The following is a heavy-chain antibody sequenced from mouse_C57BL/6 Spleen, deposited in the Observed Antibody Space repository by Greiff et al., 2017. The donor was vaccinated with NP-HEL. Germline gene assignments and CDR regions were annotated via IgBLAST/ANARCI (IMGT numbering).Heavy chain of an antibody. V-gene: IGHV1-80*01. CDR3: ARSGDGNYLAWFAY. D-gene: IGHD2-1*01. CDR1: GYAFSSYW. J-gene: IGHJ3*01. CDR2: IYPGDGDT. Sequence: QVQLQQSGAELVKPGASVKISCKASGYAFSSYWMNWVKQRPGKGLEWIGQIYPGDGDTNYNGKFKGKATLTADKSSSTAYMQLSSLTSEDSAVYFCARSGDGNYLAWFAYWGQGTLVTVSA.